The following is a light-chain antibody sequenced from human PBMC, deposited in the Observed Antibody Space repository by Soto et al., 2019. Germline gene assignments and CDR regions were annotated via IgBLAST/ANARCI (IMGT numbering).Light chain of an antibody. CDR3: QQYNNWPLT. J-gene: IGKJ4*01. Sequence: EIVMTQSPATLSVSPGGRATLSCRASRTVRSDFAWYQQKPGQAPRLLIYVASVRATGIPARFSGSGSGTEFTLTISSLQSEDFAVYYCQQYNNWPLTFGGGTKVDIK. V-gene: IGKV3-15*01. CDR2: VAS. CDR1: RTVRSD.